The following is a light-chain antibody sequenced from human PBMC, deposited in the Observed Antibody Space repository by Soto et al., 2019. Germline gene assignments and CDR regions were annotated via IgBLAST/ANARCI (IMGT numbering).Light chain of an antibody. Sequence: DIQMTQSPSSLYASVGDRVTITCRASQDISNYLAWYQQKPGKVPKLLIYAASTLQSGVPSRFSGSGSGTDCTLTISSLQPEDVSTYYCQNYNSAPRTFCGGTKVEMK. CDR2: AAS. CDR3: QNYNSAPRT. CDR1: QDISNY. J-gene: IGKJ4*01. V-gene: IGKV1-27*01.